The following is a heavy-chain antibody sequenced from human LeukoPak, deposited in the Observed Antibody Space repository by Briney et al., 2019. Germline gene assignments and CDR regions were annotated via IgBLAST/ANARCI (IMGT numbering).Heavy chain of an antibody. V-gene: IGHV4-4*02. CDR3: ARTAVIAVAGTSNWFDP. J-gene: IGHJ5*02. D-gene: IGHD6-19*01. CDR2: INHSGST. Sequence: SGTLSLTCAVSGGSISSSNWWSWVRQPPGKGLEWIGEINHSGSTNYNPSLKSRVTISVDTSKNQFSLKLSSVTAADTAVYYCARTAVIAVAGTSNWFDPWGQGTLVTVSS. CDR1: GGSISSSNW.